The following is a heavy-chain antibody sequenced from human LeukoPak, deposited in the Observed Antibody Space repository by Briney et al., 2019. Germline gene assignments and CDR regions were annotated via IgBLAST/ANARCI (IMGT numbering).Heavy chain of an antibody. J-gene: IGHJ5*02. CDR2: ISAYNGNT. CDR1: GYTFTSYG. V-gene: IGHV1-18*01. Sequence: GASVKVSCKASGYTFTSYGISWVRQAPGQGLEWMGWISAYNGNTNYAQKFQGRVFITRDTSMNTAYMELSSLGSDDTAVYYCARDGRGSRSSWFDPWGQGTLVIVSS. D-gene: IGHD3-10*01. CDR3: ARDGRGSRSSWFDP.